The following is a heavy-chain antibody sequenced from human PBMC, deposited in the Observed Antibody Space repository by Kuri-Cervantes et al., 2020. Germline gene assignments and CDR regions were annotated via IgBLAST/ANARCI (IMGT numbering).Heavy chain of an antibody. V-gene: IGHV1-3*01. CDR2: INAGNGNT. CDR1: GYTFTSYA. J-gene: IGHJ5*02. Sequence: ASVKVSCKASGYTFTSYAMHWVRQAPGQRLEWMGWINAGNGNTKYSQKFQGRVTITRDTSASTAYMELSSLRSQDTAVYYCVRGAPVQLPRWFDPWGQGTLVTVSS. D-gene: IGHD2-15*01. CDR3: VRGAPVQLPRWFDP.